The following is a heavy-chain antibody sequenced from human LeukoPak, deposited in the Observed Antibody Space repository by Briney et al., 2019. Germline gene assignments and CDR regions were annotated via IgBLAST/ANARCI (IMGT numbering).Heavy chain of an antibody. J-gene: IGHJ2*01. CDR2: INPNSGGT. Sequence: EASVKVSCMASGYTFTGYYMHGVRQAPGQGLEWMGWINPNSGGTNYAQKFQGRVTMTRDQSISTAYMGLSRLRSDDTAVYYCARDRSYDFWSGYPPYWYFDLWGRGTLVTVSS. CDR1: GYTFTGYY. D-gene: IGHD3-3*01. CDR3: ARDRSYDFWSGYPPYWYFDL. V-gene: IGHV1-2*02.